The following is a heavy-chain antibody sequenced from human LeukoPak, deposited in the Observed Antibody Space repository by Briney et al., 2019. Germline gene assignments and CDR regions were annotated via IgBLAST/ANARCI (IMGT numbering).Heavy chain of an antibody. CDR3: ARNPLAVAGIGSYYYYGMDV. J-gene: IGHJ6*02. Sequence: SVKVSCKASGGTFSSYAISWVRQAPGQGLEWMGGIIPIFGTANYAQKFQGRVTITADESTSTAYMGLSSLRSEDTAVYYCARNPLAVAGIGSYYYYGMDVWGQGTTVTVSS. CDR1: GGTFSSYA. CDR2: IIPIFGTA. V-gene: IGHV1-69*13. D-gene: IGHD6-19*01.